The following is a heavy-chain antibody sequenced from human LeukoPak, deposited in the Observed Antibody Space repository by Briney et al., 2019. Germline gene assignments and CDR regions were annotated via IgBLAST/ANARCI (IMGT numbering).Heavy chain of an antibody. CDR1: GFNFNNYE. CDR3: ARDRPGNYFDY. Sequence: GGSLRLSCAASGFNFNNYEMNWVRRAPGKGLEWVSYISSGGTTYNADSVKGRFTVSRDNTKNSLYLQMNSLRVDDTAVYYCARDRPGNYFDYWGQGTLVTVSS. D-gene: IGHD1-14*01. V-gene: IGHV3-48*03. J-gene: IGHJ4*02. CDR2: ISSGGTT.